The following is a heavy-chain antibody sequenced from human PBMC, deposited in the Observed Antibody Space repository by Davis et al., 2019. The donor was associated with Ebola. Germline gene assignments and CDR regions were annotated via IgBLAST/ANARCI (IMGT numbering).Heavy chain of an antibody. J-gene: IGHJ4*02. V-gene: IGHV3-23*01. CDR1: GDTFSTYA. CDR3: ASLGGVIDY. CDR2: ISSNGGST. D-gene: IGHD2-8*01. Sequence: SLKISCAASGDTFSTYAMSWLRQAPVKGLEWVSTISSNGGSTYYADSVKGQFTISRDNSKNTLYLQMNSLRAEDTAVYYCASLGGVIDYWGQGILVTVSS.